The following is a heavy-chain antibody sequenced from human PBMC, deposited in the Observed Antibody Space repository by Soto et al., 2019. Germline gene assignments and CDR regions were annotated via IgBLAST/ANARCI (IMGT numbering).Heavy chain of an antibody. J-gene: IGHJ4*02. CDR3: ARRYCSSTSCYYFDY. D-gene: IGHD2-2*01. CDR1: GYSFTTYW. CDR2: IYPGDSET. Sequence: GESLKISCKGSGYSFTTYWIGWVRQMPGKGLEFMGIIYPGDSETRLSPSFQGQVTISADKSISAAYLQWSSLKASDTAMYYCARRYCSSTSCYYFDYCGQGTLVTVSS. V-gene: IGHV5-51*01.